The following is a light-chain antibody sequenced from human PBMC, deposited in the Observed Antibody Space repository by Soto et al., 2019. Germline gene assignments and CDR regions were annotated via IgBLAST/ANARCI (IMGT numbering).Light chain of an antibody. Sequence: EIVLTQSPATLSLSPGERATLSFRASQSVRNDLLRYHQKRGQAPRLLIYSASNRATGIPARFSGSGSGTDFTLTISSLEPEDFAVYYCQQRSNWPPTFGRGTKVEFK. V-gene: IGKV3-11*01. J-gene: IGKJ4*01. CDR2: SAS. CDR1: QSVRND. CDR3: QQRSNWPPT.